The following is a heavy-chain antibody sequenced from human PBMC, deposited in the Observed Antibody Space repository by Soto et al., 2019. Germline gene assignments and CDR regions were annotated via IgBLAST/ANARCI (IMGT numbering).Heavy chain of an antibody. CDR3: ARGYYDILTGYRNWFDP. CDR2: IYHSGSI. CDR1: GGSSSGSNG. Sequence: SETLSVTWSVAGGSSSGSNGCSLFPQPPGKGLEWIGEIYHSGSINYNPSLKIRVTISVDKSENQFSLKLSSVTAADTAVYYCARGYYDILTGYRNWFDPWGQGTLVTVSS. J-gene: IGHJ5*02. V-gene: IGHV4-4*02. D-gene: IGHD3-9*01.